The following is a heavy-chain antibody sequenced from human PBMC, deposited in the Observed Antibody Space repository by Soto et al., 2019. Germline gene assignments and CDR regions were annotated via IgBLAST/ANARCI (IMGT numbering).Heavy chain of an antibody. J-gene: IGHJ3*02. CDR2: IYYSGST. V-gene: IGHV4-59*11. CDR3: ARVGGSYSTFDI. CDR1: GGSISSHY. D-gene: IGHD2-21*01. Sequence: LSLTCTVSGGSISSHYWSWIRQPPGKGLEWIGYIYYSGSTNHNPSLKSRVTISIDTSKKQFSLKLSSVTAADTAVYYCARVGGSYSTFDIWGQGTMVTVSS.